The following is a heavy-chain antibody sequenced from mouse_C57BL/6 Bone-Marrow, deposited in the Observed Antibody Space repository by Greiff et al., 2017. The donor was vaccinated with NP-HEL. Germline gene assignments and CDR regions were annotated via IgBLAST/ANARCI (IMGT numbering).Heavy chain of an antibody. CDR2: SRNKANDYTT. V-gene: IGHV7-1*01. J-gene: IGHJ1*03. CDR1: GFTFSGFY. CDR3: ARSWYFDV. Sequence: EVNVVESGGGLVQSGRSLRLSCATSGFTFSGFYMEWVRQAPGKGLEWIAASRNKANDYTTEYSASVKGRFIVSRDTSQSILYLQMNALRAEDTAIYYCARSWYFDVWGTGTTVTVSS.